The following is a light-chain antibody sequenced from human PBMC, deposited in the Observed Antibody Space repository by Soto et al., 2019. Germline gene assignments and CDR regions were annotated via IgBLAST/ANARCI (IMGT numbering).Light chain of an antibody. V-gene: IGKV3-20*01. J-gene: IGKJ1*01. CDR3: QQYVSSPWT. CDR2: GAS. CDR1: QSVSSSH. Sequence: EIVLTQSPGTLSLSPVERATLAFSASQSVSSSHLAWYQQKAGQAPRVLIYGASSRATVNPDRFSGSGSGTDFSFTISRREPEDFEVYFCQQYVSSPWTFGQATTEE.